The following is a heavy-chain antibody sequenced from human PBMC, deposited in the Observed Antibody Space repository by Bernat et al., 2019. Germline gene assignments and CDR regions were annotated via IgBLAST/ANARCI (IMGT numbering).Heavy chain of an antibody. V-gene: IGHV4-59*01. Sequence: QVQLQESGPGLVKASETLSLTCTVSGGSMSSYYWSWIRQPPGKGLEWIGYIYDSGSTNYNPSLKSRVTISVDTSKKQFSLRLSSVAAADTAVYYCARSEVCTSSSCHQAVYYYYYMDVWGKGTTVTVSS. CDR2: IYDSGST. D-gene: IGHD2-2*01. J-gene: IGHJ6*03. CDR1: GGSMSSYY. CDR3: ARSEVCTSSSCHQAVYYYYYMDV.